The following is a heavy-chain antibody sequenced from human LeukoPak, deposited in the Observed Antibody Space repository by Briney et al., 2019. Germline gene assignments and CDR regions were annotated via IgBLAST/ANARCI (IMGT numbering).Heavy chain of an antibody. D-gene: IGHD3-22*01. CDR2: ISSSGSTI. CDR1: GFTFSDYY. Sequence: PGGSLRLFYAASGFTFSDYYMSWTPQAPGKGLEGVSYISSSGSTIYYADSVKGRFTISRDNAKNSMYLQMNSLGAEDTAVYYCARDQAPYYYDSRSSAFDIWGQGTMVTVSS. V-gene: IGHV3-11*01. CDR3: ARDQAPYYYDSRSSAFDI. J-gene: IGHJ3*02.